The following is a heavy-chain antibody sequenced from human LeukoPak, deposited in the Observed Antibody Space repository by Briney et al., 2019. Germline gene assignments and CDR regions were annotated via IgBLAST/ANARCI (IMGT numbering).Heavy chain of an antibody. V-gene: IGHV4-59*01. CDR1: GGSISSYY. D-gene: IGHD5-12*01. Sequence: SETLSLTCTVSGGSISSYYWSWIRQPPGKGLEWIGYIYYSGSTNYNPSLKSRVTISVDTSKNQFSLKLSSVTAADTAVYYCARRYVDIVATILDYWGQGTLVTVSS. CDR3: ARRYVDIVATILDY. J-gene: IGHJ4*02. CDR2: IYYSGST.